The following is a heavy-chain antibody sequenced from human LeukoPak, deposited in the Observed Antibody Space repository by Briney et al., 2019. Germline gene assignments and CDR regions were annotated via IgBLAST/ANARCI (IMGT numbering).Heavy chain of an antibody. CDR1: GGTFSSYA. Sequence: ASVKVSCKASGGTFSSYAISWVRQAPGQGLEWMGRIIPILGIANYAQKFQGRVTITADKSTSTAYMELSSLRSEDTAVYYCARDQKHWNYFSRSNYYYYGMDVWGQGPRSPSP. CDR2: IIPILGIA. J-gene: IGHJ6*02. V-gene: IGHV1-69*04. CDR3: ARDQKHWNYFSRSNYYYYGMDV. D-gene: IGHD1-7*01.